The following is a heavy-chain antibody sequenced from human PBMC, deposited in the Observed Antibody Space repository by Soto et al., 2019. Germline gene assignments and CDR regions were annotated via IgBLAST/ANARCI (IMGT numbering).Heavy chain of an antibody. CDR2: IYHGEST. CDR1: GGSISSGCYS. Sequence: QLQLQESGSGLVKPSQTLSLTCAVSGGSISSGCYSWSWIRQPPGKGLEWIGYIYHGESTYYNPSLKRRVTISVDRSKNQFSLKLSSVPAADTAVYYCARAEGGIFDYWGQGTLVTVSS. J-gene: IGHJ4*02. CDR3: ARAEGGIFDY. V-gene: IGHV4-30-2*01.